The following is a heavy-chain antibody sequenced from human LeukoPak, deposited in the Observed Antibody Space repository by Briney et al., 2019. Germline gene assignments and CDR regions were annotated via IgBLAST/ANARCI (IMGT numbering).Heavy chain of an antibody. CDR1: GFTFDDYA. CDR2: ISWNSGSI. CDR3: AKDIAAELRTPGY. Sequence: PGRSLRLSCAASGFTFDDYAMHWVRQAPGKGLEWVSGISWNSGSIGYADSVKGRFTISRDNAKNSLYLQMNSLRAEDTALYYCAKDIAAELRTPGYWGQGTLVTVSS. V-gene: IGHV3-9*01. D-gene: IGHD3-10*01. J-gene: IGHJ4*02.